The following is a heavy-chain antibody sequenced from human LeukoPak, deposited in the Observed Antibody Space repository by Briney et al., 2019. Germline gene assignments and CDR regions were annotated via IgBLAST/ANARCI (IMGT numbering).Heavy chain of an antibody. CDR1: GFTFDDYA. V-gene: IGHV3-9*01. J-gene: IGHJ4*02. Sequence: GRSLRLSCTASGFTFDDYAMHWVRQAPGKGLKWVSGISWSSGSLGYADSVKGRFIISRDNAKNCLYLQMNSLRVEDTAVYYCARPAVAGLRAGGYDYWGQGTLVTVSS. D-gene: IGHD6-19*01. CDR3: ARPAVAGLRAGGYDY. CDR2: ISWSSGSL.